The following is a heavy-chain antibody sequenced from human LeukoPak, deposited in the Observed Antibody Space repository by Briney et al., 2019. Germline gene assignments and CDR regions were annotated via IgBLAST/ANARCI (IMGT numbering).Heavy chain of an antibody. Sequence: PGGSLRLSCAASGFTFSSYWMSWVRQAPGKGLEWVANIKEDGSENYYVDSVRGRFTISRDNAKNSLYLQMNSLRAEDTALYYCARNKPYYGTVDYWGQGTLVTVSS. D-gene: IGHD3-22*01. CDR1: GFTFSSYW. CDR3: ARNKPYYGTVDY. J-gene: IGHJ4*02. CDR2: IKEDGSEN. V-gene: IGHV3-7*04.